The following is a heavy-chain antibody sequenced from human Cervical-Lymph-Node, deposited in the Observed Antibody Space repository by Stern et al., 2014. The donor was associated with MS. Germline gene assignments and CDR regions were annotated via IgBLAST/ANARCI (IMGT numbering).Heavy chain of an antibody. Sequence: QVQLQESGPGLVKPSQTLSLTCTVSGGSISSGGYYWSWIRQHPGKGLVWIGYIHYSGSTYYNPSLKSRVTISVDTSKNQFSLKLSSVTAADTAVYYCARVSYDFWSGYYVFDYWGQGTLVTVSS. V-gene: IGHV4-31*03. D-gene: IGHD3-3*01. CDR1: GGSISSGGYY. CDR2: IHYSGST. CDR3: ARVSYDFWSGYYVFDY. J-gene: IGHJ4*02.